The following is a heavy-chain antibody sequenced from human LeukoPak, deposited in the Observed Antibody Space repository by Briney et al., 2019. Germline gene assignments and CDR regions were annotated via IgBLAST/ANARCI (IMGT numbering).Heavy chain of an antibody. CDR2: IYYSGST. V-gene: IGHV4-39*01. CDR1: GGSISSSSYY. D-gene: IGHD2-21*01. CDR3: ARRPRGLDAFDI. Sequence: SETLSLTCTVSGGSISSSSYYWGWIRQPPGKGLEWIGSIYYSGSTYYNPSLKSRVTISVDTSKNQFSLKLSSVTAADTAVYYCARRPRGLDAFDIWGQGTTVTVSS. J-gene: IGHJ3*02.